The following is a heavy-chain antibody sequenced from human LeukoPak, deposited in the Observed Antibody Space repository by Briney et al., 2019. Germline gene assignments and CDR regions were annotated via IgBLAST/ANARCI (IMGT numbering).Heavy chain of an antibody. J-gene: IGHJ4*02. CDR2: ISGSGGST. Sequence: PGGSLRLSCAASGFTFSSYWMSWVRQAPGKGLEWVSAISGSGGSTYYADSVKGRFTISRDNSKNTLYLQMNSLRAEDTAVYYCAKDQAAGKVSFDYWGQGTLVTVSS. D-gene: IGHD6-19*01. CDR3: AKDQAAGKVSFDY. CDR1: GFTFSSYW. V-gene: IGHV3-23*01.